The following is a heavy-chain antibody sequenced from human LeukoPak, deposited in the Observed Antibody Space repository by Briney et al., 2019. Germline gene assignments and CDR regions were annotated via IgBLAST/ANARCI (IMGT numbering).Heavy chain of an antibody. D-gene: IGHD3-22*01. CDR1: GGTFSSYA. Sequence: SVKVSCKASGGTFSSYAISWVRQAPGQGLEWMGGIIPIFGTANYAQKFQGRVTITTDESTSTAYMELSSLRSEDTAVYYCPAGDSSSLLGAYWGQGTLVTVSS. V-gene: IGHV1-69*05. CDR3: PAGDSSSLLGAY. CDR2: IIPIFGTA. J-gene: IGHJ4*02.